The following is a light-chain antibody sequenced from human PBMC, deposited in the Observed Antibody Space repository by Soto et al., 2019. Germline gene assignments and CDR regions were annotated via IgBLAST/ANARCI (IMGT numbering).Light chain of an antibody. Sequence: QPVLTQSSSASASLGSSVKLTCILSSGHSSYMIAGHQQQPGKAPRYLMKLESRGRYNKGSGVLDRSSGTSAGAALYLTISGVQVEDEADYYSESWDSHAEVFGGGTVLTVL. J-gene: IGLJ3*02. CDR3: ESWDSHAEV. V-gene: IGLV4-60*02. CDR1: SGHSSYM. CDR2: LESRGRY.